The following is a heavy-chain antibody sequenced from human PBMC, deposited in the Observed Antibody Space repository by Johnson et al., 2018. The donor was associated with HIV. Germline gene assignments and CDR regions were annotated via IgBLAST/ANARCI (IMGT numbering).Heavy chain of an antibody. CDR1: GFTFSNYW. V-gene: IGHV3-7*05. Sequence: EKLVESGGGLVQPGGSLRLSCAASGFTFSNYWMTWVRQAPGKGLEWVANIKQDGREKYYVDSMKGRFTISRDNAKNSLYLQMNSLRAEDTAVYYCAREFRYSSSPAHYAFDIWGQGTMVTVSS. J-gene: IGHJ3*02. CDR3: AREFRYSSSPAHYAFDI. CDR2: IKQDGREK. D-gene: IGHD6-6*01.